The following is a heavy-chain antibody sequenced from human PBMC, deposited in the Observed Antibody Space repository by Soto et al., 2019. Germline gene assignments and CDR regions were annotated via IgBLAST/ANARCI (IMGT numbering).Heavy chain of an antibody. CDR3: AKNQERELPRVIDF. V-gene: IGHV3-23*01. CDR2: MSGSSSTT. CDR1: GLTFSNYA. D-gene: IGHD1-7*01. J-gene: IGHJ4*02. Sequence: EVRLLESGGGLVKPGGSLRLSCATSGLTFSNYAMSWVRQAPGVGLEWVSSMSGSSSTTYYADSVKGRFTISRDRSKNTLYIQMSSLRAEDTALYYCAKNQERELPRVIDFWGQGTLVTVSS.